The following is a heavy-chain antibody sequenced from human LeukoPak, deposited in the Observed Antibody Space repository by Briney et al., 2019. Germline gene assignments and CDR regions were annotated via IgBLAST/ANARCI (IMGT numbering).Heavy chain of an antibody. CDR1: GGSFXXXX. J-gene: IGHJ4*02. D-gene: IGHD3-22*01. CDR3: ASIYDSSGHYYVVRDY. Sequence: SETLSLTCAVYGGSFXXXXXSWIRQPPGXXXXXXXXXNHTGGTNYNPSLKSRVTISVDASKNQFSLKLSSVTAADTAVYYCASIYDSSGHYYVVRDYWGQGTLVTVSS. V-gene: IGHV4-34*01. CDR2: XNHTGGT.